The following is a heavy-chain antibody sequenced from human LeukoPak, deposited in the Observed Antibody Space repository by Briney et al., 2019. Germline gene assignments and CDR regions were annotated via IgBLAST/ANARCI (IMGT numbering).Heavy chain of an antibody. J-gene: IGHJ4*02. V-gene: IGHV1-69*01. CDR3: ARGRGIAYDFWSGNYPPYFDY. CDR1: GGTFSSYA. D-gene: IGHD3-3*01. CDR2: IIPIFGTA. Sequence: ASVKVSCKASGGTFSSYAISWVRQAPGQGLEWMGGIIPIFGTANYAQKFQGRVTITADESTSTAYMELSSLRSEDTAVYYCARGRGIAYDFWSGNYPPYFDYWGQGTLVTVSS.